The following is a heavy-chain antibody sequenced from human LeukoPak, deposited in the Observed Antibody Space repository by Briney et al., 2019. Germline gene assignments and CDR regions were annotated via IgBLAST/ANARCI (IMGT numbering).Heavy chain of an antibody. CDR1: GYIFTDYY. Sequence: ASVRVSCKASGYIFTDYYIYWVRQAPGQGPEWMGWINPNSGGTNYAQKFQGRVTMTRDTSISTAYMELSRLRSDDTAVYYCAREDADTTYDYWGQGTLVTVSS. J-gene: IGHJ4*02. CDR3: AREDADTTYDY. CDR2: INPNSGGT. V-gene: IGHV1-2*02. D-gene: IGHD1-1*01.